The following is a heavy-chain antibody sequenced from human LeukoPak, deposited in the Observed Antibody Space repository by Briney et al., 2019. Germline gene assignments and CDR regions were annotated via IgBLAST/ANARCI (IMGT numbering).Heavy chain of an antibody. CDR2: IYSGGRA. D-gene: IGHD6-19*01. V-gene: IGHV3-53*01. CDR1: GFTFSSNY. CDR3: ARSREGSGWYPFQL. J-gene: IGHJ1*01. Sequence: PGGSLILFCSASGFTFSSNYISWVRQAPGPGLEWVSVIYSGGRADYADFVKGRFTISRDNSKNTLYLQMNSLRAEDTAVYYCARSREGSGWYPFQLWGQGTLVTVSS.